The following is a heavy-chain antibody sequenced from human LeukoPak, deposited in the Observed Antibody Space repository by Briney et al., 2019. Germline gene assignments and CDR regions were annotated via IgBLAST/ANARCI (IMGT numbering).Heavy chain of an antibody. CDR3: ARDPPPRYDFWSGYYSDAIDI. CDR2: IYTSGST. CDR1: GGSISSYY. V-gene: IGHV4-4*07. Sequence: PSETLSLTCTVSGGSISSYYWSWIRQPAGKGLEWIGRIYTSGSTNYNPSLKSRVTMSVDTSKNQFSLKLSSVTAADTAVYYCARDPPPRYDFWSGYYSDAIDIWGQGTMVTVSS. J-gene: IGHJ3*02. D-gene: IGHD3-3*01.